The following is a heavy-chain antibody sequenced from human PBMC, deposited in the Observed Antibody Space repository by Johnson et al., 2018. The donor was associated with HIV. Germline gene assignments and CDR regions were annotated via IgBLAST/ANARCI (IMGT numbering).Heavy chain of an antibody. CDR3: AKDGAMAFDI. V-gene: IGHV3-7*01. J-gene: IGHJ3*02. Sequence: VQLVESGGGLVQPGGSLRLSCAASGFTLSNHWMSWVRQAPGKGLEYVANVNQDGSAKFYVDSVKGRFTISRDNAKNSLYLQMNSLRAEDTAVYYCAKDGAMAFDIWGQGTMVTVSS. CDR1: GFTLSNHW. CDR2: VNQDGSAK. D-gene: IGHD2-2*01.